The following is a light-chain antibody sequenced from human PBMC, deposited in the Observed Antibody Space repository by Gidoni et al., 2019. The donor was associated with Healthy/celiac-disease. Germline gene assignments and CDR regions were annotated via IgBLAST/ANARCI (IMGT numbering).Light chain of an antibody. V-gene: IGLV2-14*01. Sequence: LTQPASVSGSPGQSITISCTGTSSDVGGYNYVSWYQQHPGKAPKLMIYDVSNRPSGVSNRFSGSNSGNTASLTISGLQAEDEADYYCSSYTSSSTLEVFGGGTKLXV. CDR3: SSYTSSSTLEV. CDR2: DVS. J-gene: IGLJ3*02. CDR1: SSDVGGYNY.